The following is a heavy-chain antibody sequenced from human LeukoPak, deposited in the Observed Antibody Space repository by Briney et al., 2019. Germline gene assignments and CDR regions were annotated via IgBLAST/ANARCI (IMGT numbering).Heavy chain of an antibody. CDR1: GYTFTNYY. D-gene: IGHD2-21*01. V-gene: IGHV1-46*01. CDR2: INPNGDAT. Sequence: ASVKVSCKASGYTFTNYYMHWVRQSPGRELEWMGLINPNGDATMYAQKFQGRVTLTRDTSTSTDYMELSSLRSEDTVVYYCARDNSDTIKGECSGACYWWFDPWGQGTLVTVSS. CDR3: ARDNSDTIKGECSGACYWWFDP. J-gene: IGHJ5*02.